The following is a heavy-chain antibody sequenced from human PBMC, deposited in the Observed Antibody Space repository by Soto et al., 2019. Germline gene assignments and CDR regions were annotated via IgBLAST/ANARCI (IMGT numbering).Heavy chain of an antibody. J-gene: IGHJ4*02. CDR1: GGSISSYY. Sequence: SETLSLTCNVSGGSISSYYWSWIRQPPGKGLEWIGFIYYSGSTDYNPSLKSRVTVSVDTSKNQFSLNLTSVTAADTAVYYCARLISSRFPNLDFCGQGALVTVSS. V-gene: IGHV4-59*08. D-gene: IGHD6-13*01. CDR3: ARLISSRFPNLDF. CDR2: IYYSGST.